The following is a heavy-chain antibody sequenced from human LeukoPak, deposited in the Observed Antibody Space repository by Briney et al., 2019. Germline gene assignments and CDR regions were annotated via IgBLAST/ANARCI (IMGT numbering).Heavy chain of an antibody. Sequence: GGSLRLSCAASGFTFSNYAMAWVRQAPGKGLEWGSAISGSGGSTYYADSVKGRFTISRDNSKNTLYLQMNSLRAEDTAVYYCARDGVSGFDYWGQGTLVTVSS. CDR1: GFTFSNYA. CDR3: ARDGVSGFDY. V-gene: IGHV3-23*01. CDR2: ISGSGGST. D-gene: IGHD2-8*01. J-gene: IGHJ4*02.